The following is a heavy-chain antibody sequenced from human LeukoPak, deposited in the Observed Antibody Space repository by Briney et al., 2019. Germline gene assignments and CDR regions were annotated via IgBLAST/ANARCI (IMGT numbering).Heavy chain of an antibody. Sequence: GGSLRLSCAASGFTFSSYWMSWVRQAPGKGLEWVANMKQDGSEKYYVDSVKGRFTISRDNAKNSLYLQMNSLRAEDTAVYYCARGRKDIVVVPAAIWGVYYMDVWGKGTTVTVSS. CDR1: GFTFSSYW. D-gene: IGHD2-2*01. J-gene: IGHJ6*03. CDR3: ARGRKDIVVVPAAIWGVYYMDV. CDR2: MKQDGSEK. V-gene: IGHV3-7*01.